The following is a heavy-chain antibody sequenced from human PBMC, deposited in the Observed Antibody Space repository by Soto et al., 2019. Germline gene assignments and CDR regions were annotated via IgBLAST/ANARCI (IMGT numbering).Heavy chain of an antibody. J-gene: IGHJ4*02. V-gene: IGHV1-18*04. D-gene: IGHD3-22*01. CDR2: ISAYNGNT. CDR1: GYRFTSCG. CDR3: ARDYYDSSGYYYGNDY. Sequence: AASVKVCCEASGYRFTSCGISWVRQSPGQGLEWMGWISAYNGNTNYAQKLQGRVTMTTDTSTSTAYMELRSLRSDDTAVYYCARDYYDSSGYYYGNDYWGQGTLVTVSS.